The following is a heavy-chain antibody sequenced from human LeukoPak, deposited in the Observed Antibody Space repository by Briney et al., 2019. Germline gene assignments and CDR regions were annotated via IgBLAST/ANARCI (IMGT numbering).Heavy chain of an antibody. D-gene: IGHD2-2*01. J-gene: IGHJ4*02. CDR1: GYTFTSYG. V-gene: IGHV1-18*01. CDR3: ARDVFPIVVVVPAAMDY. Sequence: ASVKVSCKASGYTFTSYGISWVRQAPGQGLEWMGWISAYNGNTNYAQKLQGRVTMTTDTSTSTAYMELRSLRSDDTAVYYCARDVFPIVVVVPAAMDYWGQGTLVTVSS. CDR2: ISAYNGNT.